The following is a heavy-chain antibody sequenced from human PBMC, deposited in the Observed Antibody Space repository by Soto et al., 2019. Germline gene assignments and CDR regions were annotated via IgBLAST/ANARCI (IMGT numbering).Heavy chain of an antibody. CDR3: ARENYVYYYYGMDV. D-gene: IGHD1-7*01. V-gene: IGHV3-30-3*01. CDR2: ISYDGSNK. J-gene: IGHJ6*02. Sequence: RRLSCAASGFTFSSYAMHWVRQAPGKGLEWVAVISYDGSNKYYADSVKGRFTISRDNSKNTLYLQMNSLRAEDTAVYYCARENYVYYYYGMDVWGQGTTVTVSS. CDR1: GFTFSSYA.